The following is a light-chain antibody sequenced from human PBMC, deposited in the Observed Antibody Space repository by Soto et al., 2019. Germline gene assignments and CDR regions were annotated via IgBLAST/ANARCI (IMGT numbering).Light chain of an antibody. J-gene: IGKJ5*01. Sequence: EIVLTQSPGTLSLSPGERATLSCRASQSVSSYLAWYQQKPGQAPRLLMYDASSRATGTPARFSGSGSGTDFTLTITRLEPEDFAVYYCQQYGSSPRTFGQGTRLEIK. CDR1: QSVSSY. V-gene: IGKV3-20*01. CDR3: QQYGSSPRT. CDR2: DAS.